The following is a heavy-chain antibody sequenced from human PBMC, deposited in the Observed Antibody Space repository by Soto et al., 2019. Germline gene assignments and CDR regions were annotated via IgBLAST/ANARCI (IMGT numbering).Heavy chain of an antibody. CDR2: IIPLFGTT. Sequence: QVQLVQSGSEVKMPGSSVKVSCKTSGGTFSRHAITWVRQAPGQGLEWMGGIIPLFGTTNYAQKCRCIVTICADESTSTAYMELSSLTSEDAAVYYCARAAIHGSSWYFWFDPWGQGTLVTVSS. D-gene: IGHD6-13*01. CDR3: ARAAIHGSSWYFWFDP. J-gene: IGHJ5*02. V-gene: IGHV1-69*01. CDR1: GGTFSRHA.